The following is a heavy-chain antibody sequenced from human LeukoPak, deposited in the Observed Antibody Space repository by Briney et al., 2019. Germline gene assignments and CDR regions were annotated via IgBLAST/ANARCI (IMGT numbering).Heavy chain of an antibody. D-gene: IGHD3-3*01. V-gene: IGHV4-34*01. CDR1: GGSISSYY. CDR2: INHSGST. J-gene: IGHJ4*02. CDR3: AREGRYYDFWSGYYDNTGESDYYFDY. Sequence: SETLSLTCTVSGGSISSYYWSWIRQPPGKGLEWIGEINHSGSTNYNPSLKSRVTISVDTSKNQFSLKLGSVTAADTAVYYCAREGRYYDFWSGYYDNTGESDYYFDYWGQGTLVTVSS.